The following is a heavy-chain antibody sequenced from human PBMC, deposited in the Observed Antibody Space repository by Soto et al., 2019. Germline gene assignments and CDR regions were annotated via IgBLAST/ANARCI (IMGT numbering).Heavy chain of an antibody. V-gene: IGHV3-23*01. Sequence: EVQLLESGGGLVQPGGSLRLSCAASGFTFSSYAMSWVRQAPGKGLEWVSAISGSGGSTYYADSVKGRFTISRDNAKNTLYLQMNSLRAEDTAVYYCAKDRGYCSGGSCFAINWYFELWGRGTLVTVSS. D-gene: IGHD2-15*01. CDR3: AKDRGYCSGGSCFAINWYFEL. CDR2: ISGSGGST. CDR1: GFTFSSYA. J-gene: IGHJ2*01.